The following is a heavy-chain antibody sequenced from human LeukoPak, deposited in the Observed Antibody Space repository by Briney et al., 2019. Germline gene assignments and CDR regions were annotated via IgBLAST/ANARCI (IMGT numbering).Heavy chain of an antibody. CDR3: AKRRASTGPGNFDY. CDR2: TTGSGDST. V-gene: IGHV3-23*01. J-gene: IGHJ4*02. CDR1: GFTFSSYG. D-gene: IGHD1-1*01. Sequence: GGSLRLSCAASGFTFSSYGMSWVRQVPGKGLEWVSGTTGSGDSTYYADSVKGRFTISRSNSKNTLYLQMNSLRAEDTAVYYCAKRRASTGPGNFDYWGQGTLVTVSS.